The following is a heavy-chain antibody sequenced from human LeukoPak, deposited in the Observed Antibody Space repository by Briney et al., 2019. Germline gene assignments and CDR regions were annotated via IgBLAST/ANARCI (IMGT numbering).Heavy chain of an antibody. CDR3: ARGPTSNWVDY. CDR1: GYTFTSYD. CDR2: MNPNSGNT. D-gene: IGHD1-1*01. Sequence: ALVKVSCKASGYTFTSYDINWVRQATGQGLEWMGWMNPNSGNTGYAQKFQGRVTMTRNTSISTAYMELSSLRSEDTAVYYRARGPTSNWVDYWGQGTLVTVSS. J-gene: IGHJ4*02. V-gene: IGHV1-8*01.